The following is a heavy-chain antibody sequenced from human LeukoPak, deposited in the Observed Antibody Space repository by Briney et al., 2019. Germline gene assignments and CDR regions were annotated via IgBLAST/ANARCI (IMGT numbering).Heavy chain of an antibody. D-gene: IGHD6-19*01. J-gene: IGHJ4*02. CDR3: ARSPYSSGWYAEFDY. Sequence: GGSLRLSCAASGFTVSSNYMSWVRQAPGKGLEWVSVIYGGGSTYYADSVKGRFTISRDNSKNTLYLQMNSLRAEDTAVYYCARSPYSSGWYAEFDYWGQGTLVTVSS. CDR2: IYGGGST. CDR1: GFTVSSNY. V-gene: IGHV3-66*01.